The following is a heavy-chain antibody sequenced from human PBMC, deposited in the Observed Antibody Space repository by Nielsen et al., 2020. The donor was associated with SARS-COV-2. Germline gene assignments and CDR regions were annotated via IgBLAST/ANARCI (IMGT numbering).Heavy chain of an antibody. CDR1: GFTFSSYA. Sequence: GGSLRLSCAASGFTFSSYAMSWVRQAPGKGLEWVSVIYSGGSTYYADSVKGRFTISRDNSKNTLYLQMNSLRAEDTAVYYCARGIEQWLSRSYYYYYGMDVWGQGTTVTVSS. D-gene: IGHD6-19*01. CDR2: IYSGGST. CDR3: ARGIEQWLSRSYYYYYGMDV. V-gene: IGHV3-53*01. J-gene: IGHJ6*02.